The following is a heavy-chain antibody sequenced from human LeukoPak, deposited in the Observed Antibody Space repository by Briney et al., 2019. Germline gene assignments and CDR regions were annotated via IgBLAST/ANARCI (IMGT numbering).Heavy chain of an antibody. J-gene: IGHJ4*02. V-gene: IGHV3-30*02. CDR3: AREKPFYDSSGYYYPIAFDY. CDR2: IRYDGSNK. Sequence: GGSLRLSCAASGFTFSSYGTHWVRQAPGKGLEWVAFIRYDGSNKYYADSVKGRFTISRDNSKNTLYLQMNSLRAEDTALYYCAREKPFYDSSGYYYPIAFDYWGQGTLVTVSS. CDR1: GFTFSSYG. D-gene: IGHD3-22*01.